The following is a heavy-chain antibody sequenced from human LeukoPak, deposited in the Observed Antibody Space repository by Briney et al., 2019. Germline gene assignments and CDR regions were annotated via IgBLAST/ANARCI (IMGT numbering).Heavy chain of an antibody. D-gene: IGHD3-22*01. Sequence: GRSLRLSCAASGFTFDDYAMHWVRQAPGKGLGWVSGISWNSGKIGYADSVRGRFTISRDNAKNSLYLQMNSLRDEDMALYYCAKDSSGYPKGDFDYWGQGTLVTVSS. V-gene: IGHV3-9*03. CDR3: AKDSSGYPKGDFDY. CDR2: ISWNSGKI. J-gene: IGHJ4*02. CDR1: GFTFDDYA.